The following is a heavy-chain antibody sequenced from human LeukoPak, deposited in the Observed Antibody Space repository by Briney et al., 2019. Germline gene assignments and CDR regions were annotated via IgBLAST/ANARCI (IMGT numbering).Heavy chain of an antibody. V-gene: IGHV4-34*01. CDR3: ARGRRSRYFDL. CDR1: GGSISSYY. Sequence: SETLSLTCTVSGGSISSYYWSWIRQPPGKGLEWIGEINHSGSTNYNPSLKSRVTISVDTSKNRFSLKLSSVTAADTAVYYCARGRRSRYFDLWGRGTLVTVSS. CDR2: INHSGST. J-gene: IGHJ2*01. D-gene: IGHD1-26*01.